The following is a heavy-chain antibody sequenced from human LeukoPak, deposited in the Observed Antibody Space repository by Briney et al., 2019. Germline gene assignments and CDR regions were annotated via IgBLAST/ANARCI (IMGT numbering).Heavy chain of an antibody. CDR3: ARRGKTPYSSGRLDYYYYYGMDV. J-gene: IGHJ6*04. D-gene: IGHD6-19*01. Sequence: GGSLRLSCAASGFTFSSYAMHWVRQAPGKGLERVAVISYDGSNKYYADSVKGRFTISRDNSKNTLYLQMNSLRAEDTAVYYCARRGKTPYSSGRLDYYYYYGMDVWGKGTTVTVSS. CDR2: ISYDGSNK. V-gene: IGHV3-30*04. CDR1: GFTFSSYA.